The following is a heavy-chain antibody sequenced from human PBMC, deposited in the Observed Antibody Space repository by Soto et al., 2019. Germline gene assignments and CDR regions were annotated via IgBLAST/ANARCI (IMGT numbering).Heavy chain of an antibody. CDR1: GFTFSSYS. D-gene: IGHD3-22*01. CDR2: ISSTSTTI. V-gene: IGHV3-48*02. J-gene: IGHJ5*02. CDR3: ARMNYYDSSGPGWFDP. Sequence: EVQLVESGGGLVQPGGSLRLSCAASGFTFSSYSMNWVRQAPGKGLEWVSYISSTSTTIYYADSVKGRFTISRDNAKNSLYLQMNSLRDEDTAVYYCARMNYYDSSGPGWFDPWGQGTLVTVSS.